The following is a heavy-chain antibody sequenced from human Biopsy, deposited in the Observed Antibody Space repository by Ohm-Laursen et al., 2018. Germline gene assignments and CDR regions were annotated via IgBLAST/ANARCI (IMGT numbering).Heavy chain of an antibody. J-gene: IGHJ4*02. D-gene: IGHD3-22*01. Sequence: GASVKVSCKASGYTFISFGITWVRQAPGQGLEWVGYIGGDNGDTKDAQKFQGRVTMTTDTSTSTAYMELRSLRSDDTAFYYCARDGKYDSRGYWGPGTLVTVSS. CDR1: GYTFISFG. V-gene: IGHV1-18*01. CDR3: ARDGKYDSRGY. CDR2: IGGDNGDT.